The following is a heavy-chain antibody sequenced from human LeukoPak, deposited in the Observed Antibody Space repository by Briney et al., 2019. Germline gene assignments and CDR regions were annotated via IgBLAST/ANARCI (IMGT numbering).Heavy chain of an antibody. V-gene: IGHV5-51*01. Sequence: GESLKISCKGSGYRFTSYWIGWVRQMPGKGLEWMGFIYPGDSDTRYSPSFQGQVTISADKSMSTAYLQWSSLKASDTDMYYCARLRGRYSGDAFDIWGQGTMVTVSS. CDR3: ARLRGRYSGDAFDI. CDR1: GYRFTSYW. J-gene: IGHJ3*02. D-gene: IGHD1-26*01. CDR2: IYPGDSDT.